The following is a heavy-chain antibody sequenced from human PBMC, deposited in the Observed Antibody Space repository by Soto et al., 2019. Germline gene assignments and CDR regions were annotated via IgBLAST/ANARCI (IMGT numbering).Heavy chain of an antibody. V-gene: IGHV4-34*01. CDR2: INHSGST. CDR1: GGSFSGYY. J-gene: IGHJ5*02. CDR3: ARVKSIVSAYMVTKQNWFDP. Sequence: SETLSLTCAVYGGSFSGYYWSWIRQPPGKGLEWIGEINHSGSTNYNPSLKSRVTISVDTSKNQFSLKLSSVTAADTAVYYCARVKSIVSAYMVTKQNWFDPWGQGTLVTVSS. D-gene: IGHD5-18*01.